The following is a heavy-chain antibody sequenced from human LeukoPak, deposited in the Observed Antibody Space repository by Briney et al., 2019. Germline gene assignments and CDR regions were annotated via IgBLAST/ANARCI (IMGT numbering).Heavy chain of an antibody. Sequence: GASVKVSCKASGGTFSSYAISWVRQAPGQGLEWMGGIIPIFGTANYAQKFQGRVTITTDESTSTAYMGLSSLRSEDTAVYYCARVSSYYDSSGYYYLPSDYWGQGTLVTVSS. CDR2: IIPIFGTA. CDR3: ARVSSYYDSSGYYYLPSDY. CDR1: GGTFSSYA. V-gene: IGHV1-69*05. J-gene: IGHJ4*02. D-gene: IGHD3-22*01.